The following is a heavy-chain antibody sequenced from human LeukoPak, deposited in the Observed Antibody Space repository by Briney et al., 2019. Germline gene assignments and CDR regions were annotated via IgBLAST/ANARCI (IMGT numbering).Heavy chain of an antibody. CDR2: IYYSGST. D-gene: IGHD5-18*01. J-gene: IGHJ4*02. CDR3: ATVPRSLGYSYGPFDY. CDR1: GGSISSSSYY. V-gene: IGHV4-39*01. Sequence: SETLSLTCTVSGGSISSSSYYWGWIRQPPGKGLEWIGSIYYSGSTYYNPSLKSRVTISVDTSKNQFSLKLSSVTAADTAVYYCATVPRSLGYSYGPFDYWGQGTLVTVS.